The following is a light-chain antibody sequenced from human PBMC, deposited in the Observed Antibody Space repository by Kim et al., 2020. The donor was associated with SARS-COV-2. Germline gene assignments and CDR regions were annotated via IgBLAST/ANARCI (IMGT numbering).Light chain of an antibody. Sequence: CLSSGERATLACRASQRVTGRTVAGYQQKPGQAPRLIIFGASTRVTGIPDRFSGSGSGTDFTLTINRLEPEDFAVYYCEQFESLPSFGQGTKLEI. CDR3: EQFESLPS. V-gene: IGKV3-20*01. CDR1: QRVTGRT. J-gene: IGKJ2*01. CDR2: GAS.